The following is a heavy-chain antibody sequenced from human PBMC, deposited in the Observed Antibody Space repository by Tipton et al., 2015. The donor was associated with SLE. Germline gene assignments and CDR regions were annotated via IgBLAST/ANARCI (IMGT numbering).Heavy chain of an antibody. V-gene: IGHV3-7*01. CDR1: GFTFSDFA. Sequence: QLVQSGGGVVQPGRSLRLSCAASGFTFSDFAFHWVRQAPGKGLEWVAKIKQDESEKSYVGSVMGRFTISKDNAKNSLYLQMNSLRVEDTAVYYCAKDGAGYSSGWYGGYYYGMHVWGQGTTVTVSS. J-gene: IGHJ6*02. CDR3: AKDGAGYSSGWYGGYYYGMHV. CDR2: IKQDESEK. D-gene: IGHD6-19*01.